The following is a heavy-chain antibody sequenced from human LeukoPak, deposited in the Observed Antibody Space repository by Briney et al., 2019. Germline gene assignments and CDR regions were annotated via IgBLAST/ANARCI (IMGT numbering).Heavy chain of an antibody. J-gene: IGHJ4*02. CDR2: IRSKAYGGTT. CDR3: TRANIQGSGWNSNFDY. Sequence: GGSLRLSCTASGFTFGDYAMSWFRQAPGKGLEWVGFIRSKAYGGTTEYAASVKGRFTISRDDSKSIAYLQMNSLRTEDTAVYYCTRANIQGSGWNSNFDYWGQGTLVTVSS. CDR1: GFTFGDYA. D-gene: IGHD6-19*01. V-gene: IGHV3-49*03.